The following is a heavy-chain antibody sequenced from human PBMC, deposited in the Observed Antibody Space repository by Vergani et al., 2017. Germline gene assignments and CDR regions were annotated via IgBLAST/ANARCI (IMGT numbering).Heavy chain of an antibody. CDR1: GFTSSYYG. V-gene: IGHV3-30*03. CDR3: ATKSCGTPGCQIGYFRE. Sequence: QVHLLESGGGVVQPGRSLRLSCVVSGFTSSYYGMHWVRQAPGKGLEWVAVISYDGTQKYYADSVKGRFTISRDNSKSTLYLQMNILRTEDTDVYYCATKSCGTPGCQIGYFREWGQGTLVTVSS. CDR2: ISYDGTQK. J-gene: IGHJ1*01. D-gene: IGHD1-1*01.